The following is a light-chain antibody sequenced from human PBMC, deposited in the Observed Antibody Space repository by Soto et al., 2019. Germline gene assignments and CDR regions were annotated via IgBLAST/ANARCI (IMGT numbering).Light chain of an antibody. J-gene: IGLJ1*01. CDR1: SSDVGAYSY. CDR2: EVS. Sequence: QSALTQPASVSGSPGQSIAISCTGTSSDVGAYSYVSWYQQHPGKAPKLMIYEVSNRPSGVSDRFSGSKSGNTASLTISGLQAEDEADYYCNSYTSSSTQVFGTGTKLTVL. CDR3: NSYTSSSTQV. V-gene: IGLV2-14*01.